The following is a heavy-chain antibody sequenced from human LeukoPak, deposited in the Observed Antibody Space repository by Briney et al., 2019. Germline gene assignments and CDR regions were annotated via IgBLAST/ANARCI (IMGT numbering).Heavy chain of an antibody. CDR1: GYSVSSGYY. CDR3: ARDEVATVGAFDI. J-gene: IGHJ3*02. Sequence: SETLSLTCTVSGYSVSSGYYWGWIRQPPGKGLAWIASIYHSGDTYYNPSLRSRITISVDTSKNQFSLKLSSVTAADTAVYYCARDEVATVGAFDIWGQGTMVTVSS. D-gene: IGHD4-23*01. CDR2: IYHSGDT. V-gene: IGHV4-38-2*02.